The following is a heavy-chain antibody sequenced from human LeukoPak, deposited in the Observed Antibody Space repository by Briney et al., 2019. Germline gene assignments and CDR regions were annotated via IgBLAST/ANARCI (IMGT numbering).Heavy chain of an antibody. J-gene: IGHJ6*03. CDR3: ATLDGYKTYYYYYYMDV. V-gene: IGHV1-2*02. CDR2: INPNSGGT. D-gene: IGHD5-24*01. Sequence: ASVKVSCKASGYTFTGYYMHWVRQAPGQGLEWMEWINPNSGGTNYAQKFQGRVTMTRDTSISTAYMELSRLRSDDTAVYYCATLDGYKTYYYYYYMDVWGKGTTVTVSS. CDR1: GYTFTGYY.